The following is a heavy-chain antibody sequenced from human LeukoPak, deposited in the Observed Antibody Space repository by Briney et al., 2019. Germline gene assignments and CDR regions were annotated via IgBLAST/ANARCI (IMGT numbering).Heavy chain of an antibody. CDR1: GFTFSSYA. CDR2: IRSSGGSA. V-gene: IGHV3-23*01. Sequence: GGTLRLSCAASGFTFSSYAMSWVRQAPGKGLEWVSAIRSSGGSAYYADSVKGRFTISRDNSKNTLYLQINSLRAEDTAIYYCAGPRTLTNDYWGQEPWSPSPQ. J-gene: IGHJ4*01. CDR3: AGPRTLTNDY.